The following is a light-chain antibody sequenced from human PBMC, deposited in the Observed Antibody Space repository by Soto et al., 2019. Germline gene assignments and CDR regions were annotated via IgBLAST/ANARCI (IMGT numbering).Light chain of an antibody. V-gene: IGLV2-14*03. CDR2: DVS. Sequence: QSVLTQPASVSGSPGQSITISRTGTSSDVGGYNYVSWYQQHPGKAPKFMIYDVSSRPSGVSNRFSGSKSGNTASLTISGLQAEDEADYYCCSYTTSNTRQIVFGTGTKVTVL. CDR3: CSYTTSNTRQIV. J-gene: IGLJ1*01. CDR1: SSDVGGYNY.